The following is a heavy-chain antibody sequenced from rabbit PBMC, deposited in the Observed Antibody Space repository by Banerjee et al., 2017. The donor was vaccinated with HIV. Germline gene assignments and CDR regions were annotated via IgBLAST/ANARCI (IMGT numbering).Heavy chain of an antibody. Sequence: QSLEESGGDLVKPGGSLTLTCTASGLDFSSSYWICWVRQAPGKGLEWIGCIYTGSGATYYASWVNGRFTISRSTSLNTVDLKMTSLTAADTATYFCTRDDAGVAGYGPFNLWGQGTLVTVS. J-gene: IGHJ4*01. CDR2: IYTGSGAT. V-gene: IGHV1S43*01. CDR3: TRDDAGVAGYGPFNL. D-gene: IGHD4-2*01. CDR1: GLDFSSSYW.